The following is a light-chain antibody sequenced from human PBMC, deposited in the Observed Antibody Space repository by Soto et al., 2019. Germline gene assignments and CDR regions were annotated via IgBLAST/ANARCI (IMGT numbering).Light chain of an antibody. Sequence: AIRMTQSPSSLSASTGDRVTITFRASQGISSYLAWYQQKPGKAPNLLIYAASTLQSGVPSRFSGSGSGTDFTLTITCLQSEDFATYYCQQYYSYPRTFGQGTKVEIK. V-gene: IGKV1-8*01. CDR3: QQYYSYPRT. CDR1: QGISSY. CDR2: AAS. J-gene: IGKJ1*01.